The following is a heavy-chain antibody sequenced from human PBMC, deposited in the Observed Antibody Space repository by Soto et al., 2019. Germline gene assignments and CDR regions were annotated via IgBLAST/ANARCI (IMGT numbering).Heavy chain of an antibody. V-gene: IGHV4-34*01. CDR3: ARAVMELELRGRGLDY. Sequence: SETLSLTCAVYGGSFSGYYWSWIRQPPGKGLEWIGEINHSGSTNYNPSLKSRVTISVDTSKNQFSLKLSSVTAADTAVYYCARAVMELELRGRGLDYWGQGTLVTVSS. CDR2: INHSGST. CDR1: GGSFSGYY. D-gene: IGHD1-7*01. J-gene: IGHJ4*02.